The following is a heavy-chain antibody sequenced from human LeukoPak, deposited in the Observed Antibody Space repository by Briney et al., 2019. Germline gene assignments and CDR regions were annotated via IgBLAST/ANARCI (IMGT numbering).Heavy chain of an antibody. CDR3: AKDREEYSYGYYDY. V-gene: IGHV3-33*06. D-gene: IGHD5-18*01. J-gene: IGHJ4*02. CDR2: IWYDGSNK. CDR1: GFTFSSYG. Sequence: GRSLRLSCAASGFTFSSYGMHWVRQAPGKGLEWVAVIWYDGSNKYYADSVKGRFTISRDNSKNTLFLQMNSLRAEDTAVYYCAKDREEYSYGYYDYWGQGTLVTVSS.